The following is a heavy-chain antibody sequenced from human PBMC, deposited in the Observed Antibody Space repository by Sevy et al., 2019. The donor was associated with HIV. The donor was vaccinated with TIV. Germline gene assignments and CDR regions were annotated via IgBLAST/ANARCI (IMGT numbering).Heavy chain of an antibody. CDR3: TRVEGATDWGMDV. CDR2: IRSKAYGGTT. D-gene: IGHD1-26*01. Sequence: GGSPRLSCIASGFTFGGYTMSWVRQAPGKGLEWVSFIRSKAYGGTTEYAASVKGRFTVSRDDSKSIAYLQMNSLKTEDTAVYYCTRVEGATDWGMDVWGQGTTVTVSS. CDR1: GFTFGGYT. J-gene: IGHJ6*02. V-gene: IGHV3-49*04.